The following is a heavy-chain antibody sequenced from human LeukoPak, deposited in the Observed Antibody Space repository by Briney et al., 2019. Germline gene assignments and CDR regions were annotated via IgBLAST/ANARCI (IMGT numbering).Heavy chain of an antibody. V-gene: IGHV4-30-4*01. CDR1: GGSISSGDYY. Sequence: SQTLSLTCTVSGGSISSGDYYWSWIRQPPGKGLEWIGYIYYSGSTYYNPSLKSRVTISVDTSKNQFSLKLSSVTAADTAVYHCASSVLEWLLYDSMAYYYYGMDVWGQGTTVTVSS. D-gene: IGHD3-3*01. CDR2: IYYSGST. J-gene: IGHJ6*02. CDR3: ASSVLEWLLYDSMAYYYYGMDV.